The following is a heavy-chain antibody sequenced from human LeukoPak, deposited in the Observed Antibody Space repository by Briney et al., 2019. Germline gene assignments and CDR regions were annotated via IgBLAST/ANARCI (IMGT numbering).Heavy chain of an antibody. Sequence: GGSLRLSCAAPGFTFSTYSMNWVRQAPGKGLEWVSYISSSSGTIYYADSVKGRFTISRDNAKSSLYLQMNSLRAEDTAVYYCTRDLYSSGYFRASAFDIWGQGTMVTVSS. CDR3: TRDLYSSGYFRASAFDI. CDR1: GFTFSTYS. V-gene: IGHV3-48*01. D-gene: IGHD3-22*01. J-gene: IGHJ3*02. CDR2: ISSSSGTI.